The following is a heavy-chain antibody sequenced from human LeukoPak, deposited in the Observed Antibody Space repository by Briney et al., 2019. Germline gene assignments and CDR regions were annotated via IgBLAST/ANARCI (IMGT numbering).Heavy chain of an antibody. CDR2: IYYTGST. CDR3: AREGPRGGGNWAHDAFDM. V-gene: IGHV4-59*01. CDR1: GGSISSYY. Sequence: SETLSLTCTVSGGSISSYYWSWIRQPPGKGLEWIGYIYYTGSTYYNPCLKSRVTISVDTSKNQLSLKLSSVTAADTAVYYCAREGPRGGGNWAHDAFDMWGQGTMVTVSS. J-gene: IGHJ3*02. D-gene: IGHD1-1*01.